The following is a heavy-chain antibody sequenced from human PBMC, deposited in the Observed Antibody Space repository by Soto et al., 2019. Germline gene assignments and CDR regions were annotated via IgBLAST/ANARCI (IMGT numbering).Heavy chain of an antibody. V-gene: IGHV1-18*01. D-gene: IGHD3-16*01. CDR3: AIVHNYVTPPPQYV. J-gene: IGHJ6*02. CDR2: ISPYSGNT. Sequence: QVQLVQSGDEVRKPGSSVKVSCKASGYIFVNYGIAWVRQAPGQGLEWMGWISPYSGNTHYASKVQGRLTMTTDTSRSTAYIDLGSLTSDVTAVYYCAIVHNYVTPPPQYVWGQGTTVTVSS. CDR1: GYIFVNYG.